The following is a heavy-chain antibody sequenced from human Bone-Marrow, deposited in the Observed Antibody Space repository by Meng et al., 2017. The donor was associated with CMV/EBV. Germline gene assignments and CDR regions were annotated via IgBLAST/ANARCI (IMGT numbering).Heavy chain of an antibody. CDR2: FKSKTDGETT. V-gene: IGHV3-15*01. Sequence: GSLRLSCAASGFTFSNAWMSWVRQAPGKGLEWVGRFKSKTDGETTDYAAPVKGRFTISRDDSKNTLYLQMNSPKTEDTAVYYCTTYQLLYDGGEEGYYYYGMDVWGQRTTVTVSS. D-gene: IGHD2-2*02. CDR1: GFTFSNAW. J-gene: IGHJ6*02. CDR3: TTYQLLYDGGEEGYYYYGMDV.